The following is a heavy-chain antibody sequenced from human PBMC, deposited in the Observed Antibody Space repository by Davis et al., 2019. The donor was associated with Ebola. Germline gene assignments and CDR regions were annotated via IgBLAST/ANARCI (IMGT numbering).Heavy chain of an antibody. CDR3: AKSFSWGLDY. D-gene: IGHD3-3*02. CDR1: GFTFSTYG. J-gene: IGHJ4*02. CDR2: ILYDGSKK. V-gene: IGHV3-30*02. Sequence: GESLKISCAASGFTFSTYGMHWVRQAPGKGLEWVTFILYDGSKKYYTDSVKGRFTISKDNSKNTLYLQMNSLRTEDTAVYYCAKSFSWGLDYWGQGTLVTVSS.